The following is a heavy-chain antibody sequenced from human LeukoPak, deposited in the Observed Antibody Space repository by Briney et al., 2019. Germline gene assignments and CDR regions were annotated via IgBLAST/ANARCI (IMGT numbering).Heavy chain of an antibody. Sequence: PSETLSLTCAVYGVSFSGYYWSWIRQPPGKGLEWIGEINHSGSTNYNPSLKSRVTISVDTSKNQFSLKLSSVTAADTAVYYCARGPTIFDYWGQGTLVTVSS. J-gene: IGHJ4*02. CDR2: INHSGST. CDR1: GVSFSGYY. V-gene: IGHV4-34*01. CDR3: ARGPTIFDY. D-gene: IGHD3-9*01.